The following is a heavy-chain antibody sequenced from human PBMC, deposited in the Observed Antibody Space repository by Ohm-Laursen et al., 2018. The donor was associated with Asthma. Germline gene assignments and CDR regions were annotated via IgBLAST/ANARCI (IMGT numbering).Heavy chain of an antibody. V-gene: IGHV3-21*01. Sequence: SLRLSCAASGFTFSSYSMDWIRQAPGKGLQWVASISTASTFIYYADSVRGRFTTSRDNAKNLVYLQMDSLRVDDTALYYCARIGPEWELPGREYSLHHWGEGTLVTVSS. CDR2: ISTASTFI. CDR3: ARIGPEWELPGREYSLHH. CDR1: GFTFSSYS. D-gene: IGHD1-26*01. J-gene: IGHJ1*01.